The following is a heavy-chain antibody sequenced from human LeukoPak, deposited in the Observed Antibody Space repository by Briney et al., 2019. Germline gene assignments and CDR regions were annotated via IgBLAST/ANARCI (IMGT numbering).Heavy chain of an antibody. CDR1: GFTFSTYR. CDR3: ARAELWFSFDY. J-gene: IGHJ4*02. Sequence: GGSLRLSCAASGFTFSTYRMNWVRQAPGKGLEWVSSISSSSSYIYYADSMKGRFTISRDNAKKSLYLQMNSLRAEDTAVYYCARAELWFSFDYWGQGTLVTVSS. CDR2: ISSSSSYI. V-gene: IGHV3-21*01. D-gene: IGHD5-18*01.